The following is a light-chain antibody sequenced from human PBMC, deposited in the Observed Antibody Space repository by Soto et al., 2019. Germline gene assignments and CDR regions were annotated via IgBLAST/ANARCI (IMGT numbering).Light chain of an antibody. CDR2: GAS. V-gene: IGKV3-15*01. Sequence: EIVMTQSPGTLSVSPGERATLSCRASQSVSSNLAWYQQKPGQAPRLLIYGASTRPTGIPARFSGSGSGTDFTLTISNLQSEDFAVYYCQQYNDWPRTFGQGTKVEIK. CDR3: QQYNDWPRT. CDR1: QSVSSN. J-gene: IGKJ1*01.